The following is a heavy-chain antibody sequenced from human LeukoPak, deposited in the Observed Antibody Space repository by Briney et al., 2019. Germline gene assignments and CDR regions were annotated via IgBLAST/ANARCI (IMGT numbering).Heavy chain of an antibody. CDR2: ISGSGGST. J-gene: IGHJ5*02. CDR1: GFTFSSYA. CDR3: AKTVNRYNWSDVVESEESWFGP. Sequence: GGSLRLSCAASGFTFSSYAMSWVRQAPGKGLEWVSAISGSGGSTYYADSVKGRFTISRDNSKNTLYLQMNSLRAEDTAVYYCAKTVNRYNWSDVVESEESWFGPWGQGTLVTVSS. V-gene: IGHV3-23*01. D-gene: IGHD1-1*01.